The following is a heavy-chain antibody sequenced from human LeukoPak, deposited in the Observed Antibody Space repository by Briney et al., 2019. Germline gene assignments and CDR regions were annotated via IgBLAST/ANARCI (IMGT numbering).Heavy chain of an antibody. V-gene: IGHV1-2*02. CDR3: ARDRGEQWLYLVPRGYYSDY. CDR2: INPNSGGT. D-gene: IGHD6-19*01. CDR1: GYTFTGYY. J-gene: IGHJ4*02. Sequence: GASVKVSCKASGYTFTGYYMHWVRQAPGQGLEWMGWINPNSGGTNYAQKFQGRVTMTRDTSISTAYMELSRLRSDDTAVYYCARDRGEQWLYLVPRGYYSDYWGQGTLVTVSS.